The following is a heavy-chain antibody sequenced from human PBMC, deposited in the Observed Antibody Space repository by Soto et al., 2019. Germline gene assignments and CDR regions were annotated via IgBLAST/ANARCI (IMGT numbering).Heavy chain of an antibody. J-gene: IGHJ4*02. V-gene: IGHV3-53*01. CDR3: ARDGGYFDY. CDR2: IYSGGST. CDR1: GFTVSSNY. Sequence: EVQLVESGGGLIQPGGSLRLSCAASGFTVSSNYMSWVLEAPGKGLEWVSVIYSGGSTYYADSVNGRFTISRDNPKNTLYLQMNSLRAEAPAVYYCARDGGYFDYWGQGTLVTVGS.